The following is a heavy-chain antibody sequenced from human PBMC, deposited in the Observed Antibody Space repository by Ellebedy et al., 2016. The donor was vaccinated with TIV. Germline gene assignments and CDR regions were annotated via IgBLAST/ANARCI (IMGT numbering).Heavy chain of an antibody. J-gene: IGHJ4*02. D-gene: IGHD3-3*01. CDR2: IYYSGST. CDR3: ASAEDFWSSFDY. V-gene: IGHV4-59*01. CDR1: GGSISSYY. Sequence: SETLSLTXTVSGGSISSYYWSWIRQPPGKGLEWIGYIYYSGSTNYNPSLKSRVTISVDTSKNQFSLKLSSVTAADTAVYYCASAEDFWSSFDYWGQGTLVTVSS.